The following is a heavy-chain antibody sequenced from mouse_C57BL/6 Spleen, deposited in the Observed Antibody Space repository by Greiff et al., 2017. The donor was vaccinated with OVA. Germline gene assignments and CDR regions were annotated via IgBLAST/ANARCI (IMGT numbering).Heavy chain of an antibody. V-gene: IGHV7-3*01. Sequence: EVKLMESGGGLVQPGGSLSLSCAASGFTFTDYYMSWVRQPPGKALEWLGFIRNKANGYTTEYSASVKGRFTISRDNSQSILYLQMNALRAEDSATYYCARFGFYLYFDVWGTGTTVNGSS. J-gene: IGHJ1*03. D-gene: IGHD2-2*01. CDR1: GFTFTDYY. CDR2: IRNKANGYTT. CDR3: ARFGFYLYFDV.